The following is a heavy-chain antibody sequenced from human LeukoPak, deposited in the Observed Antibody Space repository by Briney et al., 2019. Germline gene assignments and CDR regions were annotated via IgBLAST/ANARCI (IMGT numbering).Heavy chain of an antibody. CDR3: ASGGYSYGFDY. V-gene: IGHV4-4*02. Sequence: SETLSLTCAVSGGSIKSNIWWSWVRQPPGKGLEWIGEIYHSGSTNYNPSLESRVTVSVDKSKNQFSLDLSSVTAADTAMYYCASGGYSYGFDYWGQGTLVTVSS. J-gene: IGHJ4*02. CDR2: IYHSGST. D-gene: IGHD5-18*01. CDR1: GGSIKSNIW.